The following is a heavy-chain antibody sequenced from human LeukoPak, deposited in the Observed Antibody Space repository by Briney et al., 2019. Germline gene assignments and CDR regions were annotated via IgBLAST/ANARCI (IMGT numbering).Heavy chain of an antibody. Sequence: APVKVSCKASGYTFTSNYIHWVRQAPGQGLEWMGMIYPRDGSTSYAQKFQGRITVTRDTSTSTVHMELSGLRSEDTAVYYCARDQEGFDYWGQGTLVTVSS. CDR3: ARDQEGFDY. CDR2: IYPRDGST. CDR1: GYTFTSNY. V-gene: IGHV1-46*01. J-gene: IGHJ4*02.